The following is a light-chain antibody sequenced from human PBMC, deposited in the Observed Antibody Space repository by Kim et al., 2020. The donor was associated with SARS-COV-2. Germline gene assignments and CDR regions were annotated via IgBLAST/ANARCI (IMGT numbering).Light chain of an antibody. CDR1: QSVNRW. J-gene: IGKJ3*01. CDR2: AAS. V-gene: IGKV1-12*01. CDR3: QQANNLPFT. Sequence: DIQMTQSPSSVSASVGDSVTISCRASQSVNRWLTWYQQKPGKAPQLLIYAASSLQSGVPSRFSGSGSGTEFTLTISSLQPEDFATYYCQQANNLPFTFGPGTKVDIK.